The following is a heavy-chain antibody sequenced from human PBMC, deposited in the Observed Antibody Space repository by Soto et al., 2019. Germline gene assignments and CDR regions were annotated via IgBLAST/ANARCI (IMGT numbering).Heavy chain of an antibody. V-gene: IGHV4-59*01. CDR3: ARGEDGDLYFQH. D-gene: IGHD4-17*01. CDR1: GGSISSYY. Sequence: QVQLQESGPGLVKPSETLSLTCTVSGGSISSYYWSWIRQPPGKGLEWIGYIYYSGSTNDKPSLKSRVAISVDTSKNQFSLKLSSVTAADTAVYYCARGEDGDLYFQHWGQGTLVTVSS. CDR2: IYYSGST. J-gene: IGHJ1*01.